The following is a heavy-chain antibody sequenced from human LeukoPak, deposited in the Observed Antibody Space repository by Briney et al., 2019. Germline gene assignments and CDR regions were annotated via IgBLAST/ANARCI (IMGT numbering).Heavy chain of an antibody. D-gene: IGHD2-2*02. CDR1: GFTFSSYS. CDR3: ARDCSSTSCYTPHDAFDI. J-gene: IGHJ3*02. V-gene: IGHV3-30*03. Sequence: PGGSLRLSCAASGFTFSSYSMNWVRQAPGKGLEWVAVISYDGSNNYYADSVKGRFTISRDNSKNTLYLQMNSLRAEDTAVYYCARDCSSTSCYTPHDAFDIWGQGTMVTVSS. CDR2: ISYDGSNN.